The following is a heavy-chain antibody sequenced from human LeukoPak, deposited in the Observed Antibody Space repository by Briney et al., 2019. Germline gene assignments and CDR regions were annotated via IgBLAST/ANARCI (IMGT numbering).Heavy chain of an antibody. J-gene: IGHJ4*02. V-gene: IGHV5-51*01. CDR3: ARPDDFSNYKY. CDR2: IYPGDSDT. D-gene: IGHD4-11*01. CDR1: GYRFTSYW. Sequence: GESLNISCKGSGYRFTSYWIGWVRQMPGKGLEWMGIIYPGDSDTRYSPSFQGQVTISADKSINTAYLQWSSLKASDTAMYYCARPDDFSNYKYWGQGTLVTVSS.